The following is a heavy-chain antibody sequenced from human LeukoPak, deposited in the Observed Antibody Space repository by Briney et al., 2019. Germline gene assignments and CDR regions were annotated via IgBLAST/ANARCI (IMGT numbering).Heavy chain of an antibody. CDR3: ARRLTQYDCFDP. Sequence: KSSQTLSLTCAISGDNVSSNSVTWNWIRQSPSRGLEWLGRTYYRSTWYNDYAVSVRGRITVNPDTSKNQFSLHLNSVTPEDTAVYYCARRLTQYDCFDPWGQGILVTVSS. J-gene: IGHJ5*02. CDR1: GDNVSSNSVT. V-gene: IGHV6-1*01. CDR2: TYYRSTWYN. D-gene: IGHD2-2*01.